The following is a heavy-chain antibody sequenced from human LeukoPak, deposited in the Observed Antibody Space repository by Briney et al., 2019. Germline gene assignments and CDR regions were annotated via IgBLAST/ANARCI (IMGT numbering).Heavy chain of an antibody. V-gene: IGHV3-23*01. D-gene: IGHD2-21*01. Sequence: GGSLRLSCAASGFTFSSYAMSWVRQAPGKGLEWVSAISGSGGSTYYADSVKGRFTISRDNSKNTLYLQMNNLRAEDTAVYYCARVRVFAKLSVVRPREVNCFDPWGQGTLVTVSS. CDR2: ISGSGGST. CDR1: GFTFSSYA. CDR3: ARVRVFAKLSVVRPREVNCFDP. J-gene: IGHJ5*02.